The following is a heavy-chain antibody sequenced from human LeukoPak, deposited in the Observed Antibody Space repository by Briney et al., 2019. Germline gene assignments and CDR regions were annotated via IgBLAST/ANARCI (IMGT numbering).Heavy chain of an antibody. J-gene: IGHJ5*02. CDR3: ARERLGAIHNWFDP. Sequence: PGRSLRLSCAASGFTFSSYSMNWVRQAPGKGLEGVSSISSSSSYIYYADSVKGRFTISRDNAKNSLYLQMNSLRAEDTAVYYCARERLGAIHNWFDPWGQGTLVTVSS. CDR1: GFTFSSYS. V-gene: IGHV3-21*01. CDR2: ISSSSSYI. D-gene: IGHD1-26*01.